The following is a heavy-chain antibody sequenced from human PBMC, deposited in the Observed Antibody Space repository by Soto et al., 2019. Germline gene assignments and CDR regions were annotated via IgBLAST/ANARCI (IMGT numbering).Heavy chain of an antibody. CDR2: IYFRGTT. CDR1: GGSISSYY. D-gene: IGHD5-18*01. CDR3: ARGAYTYGQAFDY. Sequence: SETLSLTCTVSGGSISSYYWSWIRQPPGKGLEKIGYIYFRGTTYYNPSLKSRVTISVDTSKNHFSLKTTSVTAADTAVYYCARGAYTYGQAFDYWGQGTLVTVSS. V-gene: IGHV4-4*08. J-gene: IGHJ4*02.